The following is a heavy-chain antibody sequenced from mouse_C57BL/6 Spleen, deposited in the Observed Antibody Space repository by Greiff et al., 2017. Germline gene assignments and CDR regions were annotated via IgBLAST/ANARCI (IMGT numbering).Heavy chain of an antibody. D-gene: IGHD1-1*01. J-gene: IGHJ1*03. V-gene: IGHV1-54*01. Sequence: VQLVESGAELVRPGTSVKVSCKASGYAFTNYLIEWVKQRPGQGLEWIGVINPGSGGTNYNEKFKGKATLTADKSSSTAYMQLSSLTSEDSAVYFCARGINYYGSSYGYFDVWGTGTTVTVSS. CDR1: GYAFTNYL. CDR2: INPGSGGT. CDR3: ARGINYYGSSYGYFDV.